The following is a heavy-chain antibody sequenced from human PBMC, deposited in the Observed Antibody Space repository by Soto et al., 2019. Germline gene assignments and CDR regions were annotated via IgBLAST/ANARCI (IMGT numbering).Heavy chain of an antibody. J-gene: IGHJ4*02. V-gene: IGHV5-51*01. D-gene: IGHD3-9*01. CDR3: ARHGVGDILTGQPDY. Sequence: PGESLKISCKASGYSFTTYWIGWVRQMPGKGLEWMGIIYPGDSDTRYSPSFQGQVTISADKSISTAYLQWSSLKASDTAMYYRARHGVGDILTGQPDYWGQGTLVTVS. CDR2: IYPGDSDT. CDR1: GYSFTTYW.